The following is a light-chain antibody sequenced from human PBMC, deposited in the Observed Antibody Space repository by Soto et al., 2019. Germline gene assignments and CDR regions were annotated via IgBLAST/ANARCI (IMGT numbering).Light chain of an antibody. CDR3: KQYYSTPWT. CDR1: QSVLYSSNNKNY. CDR2: WAS. Sequence: DIVMTQSPDSLAVSLGERATTNCKSSQSVLYSSNNKNYLAWYQQKPGQPPKLLICWASTRESGVPDRFSGSGSGTDFTLTTSSLQAEDVAVYYCKQYYSTPWTFGQGTKVEIK. V-gene: IGKV4-1*01. J-gene: IGKJ1*01.